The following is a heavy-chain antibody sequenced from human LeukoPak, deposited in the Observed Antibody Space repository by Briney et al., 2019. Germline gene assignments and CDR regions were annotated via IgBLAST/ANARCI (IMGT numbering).Heavy chain of an antibody. V-gene: IGHV3-21*01. Sequence: PGGSLRLSCAASGFTFSSYSMNWVRQAPGKGLEWVSSISSSSYIYYADSVKGRFTIPRDNAKNSLYLQMNSLRAEDTAVYYCARDVTMIVVVSHAFDIWGQGTMVTVSS. CDR1: GFTFSSYS. CDR2: ISSSSYI. J-gene: IGHJ3*02. CDR3: ARDVTMIVVVSHAFDI. D-gene: IGHD3-22*01.